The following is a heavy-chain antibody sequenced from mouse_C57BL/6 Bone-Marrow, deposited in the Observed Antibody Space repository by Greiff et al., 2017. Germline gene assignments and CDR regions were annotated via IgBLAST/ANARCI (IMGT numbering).Heavy chain of an antibody. CDR3: ARSKYYGSSYWFAY. D-gene: IGHD1-1*01. Sequence: VQLVESGAELARPGASVKLSCKASGYTFTSYGISWVKQRTGQGLEWIGEIYPRSGNTYYNEKFKGKATLTADKSSSTAYMELRSLTSEDSAVYFCARSKYYGSSYWFAYWGQGTLVTVSA. CDR2: IYPRSGNT. V-gene: IGHV1-81*01. CDR1: GYTFTSYG. J-gene: IGHJ3*01.